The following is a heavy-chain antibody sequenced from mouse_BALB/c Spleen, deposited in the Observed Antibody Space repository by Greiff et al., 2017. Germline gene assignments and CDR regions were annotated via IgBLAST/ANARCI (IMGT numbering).Heavy chain of an antibody. CDR1: GYTFSSYW. CDR3: ARGGGSSYAWFAY. J-gene: IGHJ3*01. D-gene: IGHD1-1*01. Sequence: QVHAKQSGAELMKPGASVKISCKATGYTFSSYWIEWVKQRPGHGLEWIGEILPGSGSTNYNEKFKGKATFTADTSSNTAYMQLSSLTSEDSAVYYCARGGGSSYAWFAYWGQGTLVTVSA. V-gene: IGHV1-9*01. CDR2: ILPGSGST.